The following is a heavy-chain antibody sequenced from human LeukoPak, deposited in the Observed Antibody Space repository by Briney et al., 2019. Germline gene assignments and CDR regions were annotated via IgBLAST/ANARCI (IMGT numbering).Heavy chain of an antibody. D-gene: IGHD3-16*01. Sequence: GGSLRLSCAASGFTFSSHWMHWVRQAPGKGLVWVSRIKDDGSHTNYADSVKGRFTISRDNAKNTLSLQMNSLRAEDTAVYYCARDVGGPGDYWGQGTLVTVSS. CDR1: GFTFSSHW. J-gene: IGHJ4*02. CDR3: ARDVGGPGDY. V-gene: IGHV3-74*01. CDR2: IKDDGSHT.